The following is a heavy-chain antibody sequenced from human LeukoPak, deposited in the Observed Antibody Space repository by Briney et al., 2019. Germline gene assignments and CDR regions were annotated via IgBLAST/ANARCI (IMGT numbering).Heavy chain of an antibody. D-gene: IGHD2-2*01. CDR3: ARDMDQLLGRIIDY. J-gene: IGHJ4*02. CDR1: GYTFTGYY. Sequence: GASVKVSCTASGYTFTGYYMHWVRQAPGQGLEWMGWINPNSDGTNYAQKFQGRVTMTRDTSIRTAYMELSRLRSDDTAVYYCARDMDQLLGRIIDYWGQGTLVTVSS. CDR2: INPNSDGT. V-gene: IGHV1-2*02.